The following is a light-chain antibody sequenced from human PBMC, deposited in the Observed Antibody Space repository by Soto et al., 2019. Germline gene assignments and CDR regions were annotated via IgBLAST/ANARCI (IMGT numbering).Light chain of an antibody. CDR2: RNN. V-gene: IGLV1-47*01. Sequence: AVLTQPLAASGTPGQRVTISCSGSSAHIGSNYVYWYQQLPGTAPKLLIYRNNQRGSGVPDRFSVSKFATSVSLPLCGLRSEDEAHYYCAASDDSLSSYVFGAGTKVTGL. CDR1: SAHIGSNY. J-gene: IGLJ1*01. CDR3: AASDDSLSSYV.